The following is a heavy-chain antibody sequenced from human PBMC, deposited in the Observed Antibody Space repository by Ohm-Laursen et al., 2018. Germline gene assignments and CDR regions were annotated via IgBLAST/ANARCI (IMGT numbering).Heavy chain of an antibody. CDR1: GGSISSYY. J-gene: IGHJ4*02. V-gene: IGHV4-59*01. Sequence: SETLSLTCTVSGGSISSYYWSWIRQPPGKGLEWIGYIYYSGSTNYNPSLKSRVTISVDTSKNQFSLKLSSVTAADTALYYCARDGGGYYGNFDYWGQGTLVTVSS. CDR3: ARDGGGYYGNFDY. D-gene: IGHD3-22*01. CDR2: IYYSGST.